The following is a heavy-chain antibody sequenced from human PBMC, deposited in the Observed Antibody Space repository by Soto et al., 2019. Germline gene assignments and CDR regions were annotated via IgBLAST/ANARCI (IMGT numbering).Heavy chain of an antibody. CDR1: GFIFGGYS. Sequence: EVQLVESGGGLVQTGGSLRLSCAASGFIFGGYSMNWVRQAPGKGLEWISYISSLSSPRYYAESVEGRFIISRDNAKNSLYLQMNSLRDEDTAVYFCVREDILGARSFDYWGQGNRVTGSS. J-gene: IGHJ4*02. CDR3: VREDILGARSFDY. V-gene: IGHV3-48*02. CDR2: ISSLSSPR. D-gene: IGHD1-26*01.